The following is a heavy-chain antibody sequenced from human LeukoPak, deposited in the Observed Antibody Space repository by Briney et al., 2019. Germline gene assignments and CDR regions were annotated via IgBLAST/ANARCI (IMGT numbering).Heavy chain of an antibody. V-gene: IGHV3-21*06. Sequence: PGGSLRLSCAASGFNFRIFSIHWVRQSPGKGLEWVASISSTSGHIYYADSVRGRFTISRDNAKNSVYLQMNSLRVDDTALFYCARMGDYGGDAHDIWGQGTVLTVSS. J-gene: IGHJ3*02. CDR1: GFNFRIFS. CDR3: ARMGDYGGDAHDI. CDR2: ISSTSGHI. D-gene: IGHD4-17*01.